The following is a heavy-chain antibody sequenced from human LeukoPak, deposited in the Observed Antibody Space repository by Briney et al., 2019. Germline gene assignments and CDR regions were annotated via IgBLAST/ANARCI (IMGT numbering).Heavy chain of an antibody. J-gene: IGHJ4*02. CDR3: ARDSGSGYHDSSGSFFDY. CDR1: GFSFSTYA. Sequence: GRSLRLSCAASGFSFSTYAMHWVRQAPGKGLEWVAVISEDGSDKYYADSVKGRFTISRDNSKNTLYLQMSSLRAEDTAVYYCARDSGSGYHDSSGSFFDYWGQGTLVTVSS. CDR2: ISEDGSDK. V-gene: IGHV3-30*15. D-gene: IGHD3-22*01.